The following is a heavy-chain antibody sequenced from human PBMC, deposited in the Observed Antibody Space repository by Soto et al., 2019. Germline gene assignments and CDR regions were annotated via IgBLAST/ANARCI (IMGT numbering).Heavy chain of an antibody. CDR1: GFTFSNAW. J-gene: IGHJ6*02. D-gene: IGHD6-6*01. V-gene: IGHV3-15*07. CDR2: IKSKTDGGTT. Sequence: PGGSLRLSCAACGFTFSNAWMNWVRQAPGKGLEWVGRIKSKTDGGTTDYAAPVKGRFTISRDDSKNTLYLQMNSLKTEDTAVYYCTTDLYSSSYYGMDVWGQGTTVTVSS. CDR3: TTDLYSSSYYGMDV.